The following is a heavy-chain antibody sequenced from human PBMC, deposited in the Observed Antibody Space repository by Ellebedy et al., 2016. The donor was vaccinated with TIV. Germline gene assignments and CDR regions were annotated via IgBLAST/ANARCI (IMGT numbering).Heavy chain of an antibody. Sequence: SETLSLXCAVSGGSISSSNWWSWVRQPPGKGLEWIGEIYHSGSTNYNPSLKSRVTISVDKSKNQFSLKLSSVTAADTAVYYCARTRLGELSLDYWGQGTLVTVSS. V-gene: IGHV4-4*02. CDR2: IYHSGST. D-gene: IGHD3-16*02. CDR1: GGSISSSNW. J-gene: IGHJ4*02. CDR3: ARTRLGELSLDY.